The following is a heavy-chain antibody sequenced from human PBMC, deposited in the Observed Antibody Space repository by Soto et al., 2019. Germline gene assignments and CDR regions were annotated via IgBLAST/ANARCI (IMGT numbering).Heavy chain of an antibody. V-gene: IGHV1-3*01. D-gene: IGHD1-26*01. CDR3: ARGRSLFRAGDTSVNFFDY. Sequence: VQLVQSEAEVKKPGASVKVSCKASGYTLSSYGIHWVRQAPGQRLEWMGWINGGNGDTMYAQKFQDRVTMTRGTSPKTAYMEVSSLASKDTAVYYCARGRSLFRAGDTSVNFFDYWGQGTLVTVSS. CDR2: INGGNGDT. CDR1: GYTLSSYG. J-gene: IGHJ4*02.